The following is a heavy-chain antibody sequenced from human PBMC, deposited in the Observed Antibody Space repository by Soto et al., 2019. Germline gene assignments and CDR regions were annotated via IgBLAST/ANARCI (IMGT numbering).Heavy chain of an antibody. CDR3: AGGLRSPRDYYYYVMDV. CDR1: EYSFTSYW. V-gene: IGHV5-10-1*01. Sequence: PGESLKISCKGSEYSFTSYWIVWVRQMPGKGLEWMGRIDPSDSYTNYSPSFQGHVTISADKSISTAYLQWSSLKASDTAIYFCAGGLRSPRDYYYYVMDVWGQGTTVTVSS. J-gene: IGHJ6*02. D-gene: IGHD5-12*01. CDR2: IDPSDSYT.